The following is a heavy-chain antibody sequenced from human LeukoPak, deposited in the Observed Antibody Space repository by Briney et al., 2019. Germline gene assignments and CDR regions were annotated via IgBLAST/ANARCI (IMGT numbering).Heavy chain of an antibody. CDR2: IKQDGSVK. V-gene: IGHV3-7*01. J-gene: IGHJ4*02. Sequence: PGGSLRLSCAASGFTFSTWWMSWVRQAPGKALEWVANIKQDGSVKFYGDSVKGRFTLSRGNARNSLYLQMDSLGAEDTAVYYCARLYDSRDYLAFDYWGQGILVTVSS. CDR3: ARLYDSRDYLAFDY. CDR1: GFTFSTWW. D-gene: IGHD3-22*01.